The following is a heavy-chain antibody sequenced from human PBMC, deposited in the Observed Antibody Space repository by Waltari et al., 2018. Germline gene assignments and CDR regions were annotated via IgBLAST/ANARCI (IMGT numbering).Heavy chain of an antibody. D-gene: IGHD6-6*01. J-gene: IGHJ4*02. V-gene: IGHV4-34*01. CDR3: ARGRFRAARLDY. CDR2: INHSGST. CDR1: GGSLSGYY. Sequence: QVQLQQWGAGLLKPSETLSLTCAVYGGSLSGYYWRGLRQPPGKGLEWSGEINHSGSTNYNPSLKSRVTISVDTSKNQFSLKLSSVTAADTAVYYCARGRFRAARLDYWGQGTLVTVSS.